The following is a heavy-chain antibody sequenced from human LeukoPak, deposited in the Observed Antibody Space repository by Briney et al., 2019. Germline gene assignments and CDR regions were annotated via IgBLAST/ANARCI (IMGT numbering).Heavy chain of an antibody. CDR2: TYYSGST. CDR1: GGSISSYY. Sequence: SETLSLTCTVSGGSISSYYWSWIRHPPGKGLECSGYTYYSGSTNYSPSLKRRVTISVDTSKNQFSLKLSSVTAADTAVYSCARETLTGAFDIWGQGTMVTVSS. V-gene: IGHV4-59*01. D-gene: IGHD4-11*01. J-gene: IGHJ3*02. CDR3: ARETLTGAFDI.